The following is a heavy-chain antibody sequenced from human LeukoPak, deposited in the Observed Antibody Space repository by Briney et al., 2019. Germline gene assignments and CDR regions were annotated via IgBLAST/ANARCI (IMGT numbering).Heavy chain of an antibody. V-gene: IGHV3-9*01. Sequence: GGSLRLSCAASGFTFDDYAMHWVRHAPGKGLEWVSGISWNSGSIGYADSVKGRFTISRDNAKNSLYLQMNSLRAEDTALYYCAKDKYSYGPFDYWGQGTLVTVSS. J-gene: IGHJ4*02. CDR2: ISWNSGSI. D-gene: IGHD5-18*01. CDR1: GFTFDDYA. CDR3: AKDKYSYGPFDY.